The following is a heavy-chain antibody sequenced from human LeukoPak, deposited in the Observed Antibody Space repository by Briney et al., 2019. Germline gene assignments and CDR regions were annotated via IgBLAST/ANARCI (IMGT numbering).Heavy chain of an antibody. CDR2: ISGSGGGT. Sequence: PGGSLRLSCAVSGITLSNYGMSWVRQAPGKGLEWVAGISGSGGGTSYADSVKGRFTISRDNAKNTLFLQMNSLRVEDTAVYFCAKRGVVIRVFLVGFHKEASYFESWGQGAQVTVSS. D-gene: IGHD3-3*01. J-gene: IGHJ4*02. CDR1: GITLSNYG. V-gene: IGHV3-23*01. CDR3: AKRGVVIRVFLVGFHKEASYFES.